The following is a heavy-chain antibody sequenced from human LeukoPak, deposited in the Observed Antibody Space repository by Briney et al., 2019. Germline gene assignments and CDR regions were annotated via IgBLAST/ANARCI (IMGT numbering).Heavy chain of an antibody. CDR1: GFTFSSYS. CDR2: ISSSSSYI. V-gene: IGHV3-21*01. J-gene: IGHJ4*02. D-gene: IGHD6-6*01. Sequence: GGSLRLSCAASGFTFSSYSMNWVRQAPGKGLEWVSSISSSSSYIYYADSVKGRFTISRDNAKNSPYLQMNSLRAEDTAVYYCARAVWKYSSSDWGQGTLVTVSS. CDR3: ARAVWKYSSSD.